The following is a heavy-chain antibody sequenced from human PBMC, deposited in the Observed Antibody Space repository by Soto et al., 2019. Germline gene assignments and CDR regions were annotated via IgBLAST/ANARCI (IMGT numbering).Heavy chain of an antibody. D-gene: IGHD2-2*01. V-gene: IGHV1-2*04. CDR1: GYTFTSYA. J-gene: IGHJ3*02. Sequence: ASVKVSCKASGYTFTSYAMHWVRQAPGQRLEWMGWINPNSGGTNYAQKFQGWVTMTRDTSISTAYMELSRLRSDDTAVYYCARAWYCSSTSCDAFDIWGQGTMVTVSS. CDR3: ARAWYCSSTSCDAFDI. CDR2: INPNSGGT.